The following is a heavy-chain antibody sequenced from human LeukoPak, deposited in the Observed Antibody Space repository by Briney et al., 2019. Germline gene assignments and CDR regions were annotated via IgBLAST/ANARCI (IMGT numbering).Heavy chain of an antibody. CDR1: GYTFTGYY. J-gene: IGHJ6*03. CDR3: ARDYSVTYYYYYYMDV. D-gene: IGHD4-17*01. Sequence: GASVKVSCKASGYTFTGYYMHWVRQAPRQGLEWMGWINPNSGGTNYAQKFQGRVTMTRDTSISTAYMELSRLRSDDTAVYYCARDYSVTYYYYYYMDVWGKGTTVTVSS. CDR2: INPNSGGT. V-gene: IGHV1-2*02.